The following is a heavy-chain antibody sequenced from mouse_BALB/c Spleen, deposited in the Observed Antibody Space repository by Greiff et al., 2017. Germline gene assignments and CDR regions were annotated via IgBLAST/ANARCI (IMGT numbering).Heavy chain of an antibody. CDR1: GYTFTSYW. CDR3: TRSSH. Sequence: VQLQQPGAELVRPGASVKLSCKASGYTFTSYWINWVKQRPGQGLEWIGNIYPSDSYTNYNQKFKDKATLTVDKSSSTAYMQLSSPTSEDSAVYYCTRSSHWGQGTLVTVSA. V-gene: IGHV1-69*02. CDR2: IYPSDSYT. J-gene: IGHJ3*01.